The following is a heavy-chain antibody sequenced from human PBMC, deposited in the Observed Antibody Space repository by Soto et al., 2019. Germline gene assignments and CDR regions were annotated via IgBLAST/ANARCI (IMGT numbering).Heavy chain of an antibody. J-gene: IGHJ4*02. CDR1: GGSIRSGGYS. CDR3: ARHPGYYDILTGYTTYYFDY. D-gene: IGHD3-9*01. V-gene: IGHV4-30-2*01. Sequence: PSETLSLTCAVSGGSIRSGGYSWSWIRQPPGKGLEWIGYIYYRGNTDYNPSLKSRVTISLDTPKNQFSLKLSSVTAADTAVYYCARHPGYYDILTGYTTYYFDYWGQGILVTVSS. CDR2: IYYRGNT.